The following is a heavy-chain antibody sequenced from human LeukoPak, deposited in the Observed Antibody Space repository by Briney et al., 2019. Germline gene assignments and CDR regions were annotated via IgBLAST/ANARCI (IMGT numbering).Heavy chain of an antibody. V-gene: IGHV4-39*01. CDR2: MYYTGST. J-gene: IGHJ5*02. D-gene: IGHD3-3*01. CDR1: GGSISSSSYN. Sequence: SETLSLTCTVSGGSISSSSYNWGWIRQSPGKGLEWIGSMYYTGSTYYKPSLKSRVTISADTSKNQFSLKVSSVTAADTAVYYCASQSVTIFGVGDNWFDPWGQGTLVTVSS. CDR3: ASQSVTIFGVGDNWFDP.